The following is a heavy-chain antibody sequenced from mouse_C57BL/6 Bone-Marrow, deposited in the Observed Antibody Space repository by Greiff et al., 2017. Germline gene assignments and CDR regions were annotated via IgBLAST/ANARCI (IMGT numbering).Heavy chain of an antibody. CDR3: ARRVGAWFAY. Sequence: QFQLQQSGAALVKPGASVKMSCKASGYTFTSYWITWVKQRPGQGLEWIGDIYPGSGSTNYNEKFKSKATLTVDTSSSTAYMQLSSLTSEDSAVYYCARRVGAWFAYWGQGTLVTVSA. D-gene: IGHD1-1*01. CDR1: GYTFTSYW. CDR2: IYPGSGST. V-gene: IGHV1-55*01. J-gene: IGHJ3*01.